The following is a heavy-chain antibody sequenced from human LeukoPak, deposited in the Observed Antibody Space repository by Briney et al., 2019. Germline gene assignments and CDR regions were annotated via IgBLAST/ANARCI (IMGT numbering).Heavy chain of an antibody. V-gene: IGHV4-4*07. D-gene: IGHD3-22*01. CDR3: ARQSDSSGYYYLGAFDF. J-gene: IGHJ3*01. CDR1: GGSISGYY. CDR2: IYTSGNT. Sequence: SETLSLTCTVSGGSISGYYWSWIRQPAGKGLEWSGRIYTSGNTNYNPSLKTRLTMSVDTSKNQLSLKLSSVPATDTPVYYCARQSDSSGYYYLGAFDFWGQGKMVTVSS.